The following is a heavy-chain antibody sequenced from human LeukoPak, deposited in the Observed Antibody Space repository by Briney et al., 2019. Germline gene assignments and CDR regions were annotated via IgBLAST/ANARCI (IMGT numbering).Heavy chain of an antibody. D-gene: IGHD3-22*01. J-gene: IGHJ4*02. V-gene: IGHV3-21*01. CDR3: ATENSSGYYHTDY. Sequence: GGSLRLSCAASEFTFSSYNMNWVRQAPGKGLEWVSSISSTSSYIYYADSVKGRFTISRDNAKNSLFLQMNSLRAEDTAVYYCATENSSGYYHTDYWGQGTLVTVSS. CDR2: ISSTSSYI. CDR1: EFTFSSYN.